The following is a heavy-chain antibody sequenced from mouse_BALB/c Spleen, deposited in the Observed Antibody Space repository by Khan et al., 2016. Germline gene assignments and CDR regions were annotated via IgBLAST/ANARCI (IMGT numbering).Heavy chain of an antibody. CDR3: AIGGYGYVPSWFAY. CDR1: GYTFSSYW. Sequence: QVQLKESGAELMKPGASVKISCKATGYTFSSYWIEWVKQRPGHGLEWIGEILPGSGSTNYNEKFKGKATFTADTSSNTAYMQLSSLTSEDSAVYYSAIGGYGYVPSWFAYWGQGTLVTVSA. V-gene: IGHV1-9*01. J-gene: IGHJ3*01. D-gene: IGHD1-2*01. CDR2: ILPGSGST.